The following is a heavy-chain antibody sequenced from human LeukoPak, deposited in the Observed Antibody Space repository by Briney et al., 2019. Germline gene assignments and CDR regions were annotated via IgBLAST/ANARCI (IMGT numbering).Heavy chain of an antibody. D-gene: IGHD6-13*01. Sequence: SVKVSCKASGYTFINYYMHWVRQAPGQGLEWMGGIIPIFGTANYAQKFQGRVTITADESTSTAYMELSSLRSEDTAVYYCARGSQGGAADYWGQGTLVTVSS. J-gene: IGHJ4*02. CDR3: ARGSQGGAADY. V-gene: IGHV1-69*13. CDR1: GYTFINYY. CDR2: IIPIFGTA.